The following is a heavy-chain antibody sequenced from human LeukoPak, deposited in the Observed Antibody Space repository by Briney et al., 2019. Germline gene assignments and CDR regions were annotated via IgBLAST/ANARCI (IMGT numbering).Heavy chain of an antibody. CDR2: ISDSGNGT. CDR3: AKDRYSSAWPIDY. D-gene: IGHD6-19*01. V-gene: IGHV3-23*01. Sequence: GGSQRLLCTASRFTFTNYAIRWGRQAPGKAVDWVSPISDSGNGTYYADSVKGRFTISRDNSNNTLYLQMNSLRAEDTAVYYCAKDRYSSAWPIDYWGQGTLVTVSS. J-gene: IGHJ4*02. CDR1: RFTFTNYA.